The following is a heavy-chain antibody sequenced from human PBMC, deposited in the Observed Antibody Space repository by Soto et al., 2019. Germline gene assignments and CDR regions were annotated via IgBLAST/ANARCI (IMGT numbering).Heavy chain of an antibody. CDR3: SGAESPDTAYFSLY. J-gene: IGHJ4*02. V-gene: IGHV3-30*03. CDR1: GFTFSGYG. Sequence: QVQLVESGGGVVQPGTSLRLSCAASGFTFSGYGVHWVRQAPGKGLEWVATISYDETATYYSDSVKGRFTISRDNSKNTLFLQMNSLNIEDSAVYYCSGAESPDTAYFSLYWGQGTPVTVSS. D-gene: IGHD1-26*01. CDR2: ISYDETAT.